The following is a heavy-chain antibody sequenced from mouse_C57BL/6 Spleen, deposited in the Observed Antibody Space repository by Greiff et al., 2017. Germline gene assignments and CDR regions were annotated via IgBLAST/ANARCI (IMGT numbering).Heavy chain of an antibody. CDR1: GFTFSDYG. Sequence: EVKLMESGGGLVKPGGSLKLSCAASGFTFSDYGMHWVRQAPEKGLEWVAYISSGSSTIYYADTVKGRFTISRDNAKNTLFLQMTSLRSEDTAMYYCARGGFTTGVADYWGQGTSVTVSS. CDR3: ARGGFTTGVADY. J-gene: IGHJ4*01. V-gene: IGHV5-17*01. CDR2: ISSGSSTI. D-gene: IGHD1-1*01.